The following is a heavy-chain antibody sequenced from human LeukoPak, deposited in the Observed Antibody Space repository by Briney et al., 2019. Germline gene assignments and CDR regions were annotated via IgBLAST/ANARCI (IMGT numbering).Heavy chain of an antibody. Sequence: SETLSLTCTVSGGSISSYYWSWIRQPPGKGLEWIGYIYYSGTTNYNPSLKSRVTISVDTSKNQFSLKLSSVTAADTAVYYCARDRGSSGWFDYWGQGTLVTVSS. V-gene: IGHV4-59*01. CDR2: IYYSGTT. D-gene: IGHD6-19*01. CDR1: GGSISSYY. J-gene: IGHJ5*01. CDR3: ARDRGSSGWFDY.